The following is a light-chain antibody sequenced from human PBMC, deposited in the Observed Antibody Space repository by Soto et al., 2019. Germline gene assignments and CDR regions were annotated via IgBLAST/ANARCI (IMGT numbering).Light chain of an antibody. CDR3: SSYTSSDSWV. CDR1: NSDVGGYNS. CDR2: DVN. J-gene: IGLJ3*02. V-gene: IGLV2-14*03. Sequence: QSALTQPASVSGSPGQSLTISCTGTNSDVGGYNSVSWYQHHPGKAPKLMIFDVNSRTPGVSGRFSGSKYANTASLTISGLQAEDEADYYCSSYTSSDSWVFGGGTKLTVL.